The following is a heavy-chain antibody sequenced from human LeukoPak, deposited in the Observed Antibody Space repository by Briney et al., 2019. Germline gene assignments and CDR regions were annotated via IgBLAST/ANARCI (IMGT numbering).Heavy chain of an antibody. CDR3: AKGGAARFDY. CDR2: ISSSSSYI. Sequence: GGSLRLSCAASGFTFSSYAMSWVRQAPGKGLEWVSSISSSSSYIYYADSVKGRFTISRDNAKNTLYLQMNSLRAEDTAVYYCAKGGAARFDYWGQGTLVTVSS. J-gene: IGHJ4*02. V-gene: IGHV3-21*04. CDR1: GFTFSSYA. D-gene: IGHD5-18*01.